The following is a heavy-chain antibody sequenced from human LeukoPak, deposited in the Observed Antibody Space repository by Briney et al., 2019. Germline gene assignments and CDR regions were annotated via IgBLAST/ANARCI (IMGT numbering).Heavy chain of an antibody. CDR1: GFTFSSYW. CDR3: AREGSGSYIDY. D-gene: IGHD1-26*01. J-gene: IGHJ4*02. Sequence: GGSLRLSCAASGFTFSSYWMHWVRQAPGKGLVWVSRINSDGSSTSYADSVNGRFTISRDNAKNTLYLQMNSLRAEDTAVYYCAREGSGSYIDYWGQGTLVTVSS. CDR2: INSDGSST. V-gene: IGHV3-74*01.